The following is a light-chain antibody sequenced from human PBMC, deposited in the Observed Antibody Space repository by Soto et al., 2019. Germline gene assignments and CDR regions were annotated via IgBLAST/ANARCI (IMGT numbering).Light chain of an antibody. J-gene: IGKJ1*01. CDR1: QSVSSSY. V-gene: IGKV3-20*01. Sequence: EIVLTQSPRTLSLSPGERATLSCRASQSVSSSYLAWYQQKPGQAPRLLIYGASTRATGIPDRFSGGGSGTDVTITIRRLEPEDGEVYDCHQHGSSPWTFGQGTKVDIK. CDR2: GAS. CDR3: HQHGSSPWT.